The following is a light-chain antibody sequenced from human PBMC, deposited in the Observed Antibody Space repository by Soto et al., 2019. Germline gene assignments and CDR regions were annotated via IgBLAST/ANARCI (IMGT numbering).Light chain of an antibody. J-gene: IGLJ2*01. CDR2: DVS. Sequence: QSALTQPASVSGSPGQSITISCTGTSSDVGGYNYVSWYQQHPGKAPKLMIYDVSNRPSGVSNRVSGSKSGNTASLTISGLQAEDEADYYCSSYTGSSIVVFGGGTKLTVL. V-gene: IGLV2-14*01. CDR1: SSDVGGYNY. CDR3: SSYTGSSIVV.